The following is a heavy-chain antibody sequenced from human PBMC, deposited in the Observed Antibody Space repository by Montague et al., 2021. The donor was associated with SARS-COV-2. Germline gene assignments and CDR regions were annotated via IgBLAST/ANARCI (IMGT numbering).Heavy chain of an antibody. CDR3: ARVVAVGAFDY. V-gene: IGHV4-59*01. CDR1: GGSINGYY. J-gene: IGHJ4*02. D-gene: IGHD1-26*01. Sequence: SETLSLTCTVSGGSINGYYWTWIRQPPGKGLEWIGYIYYTGTTSYNPSLKSRVSISQDKSKRQFSLDLTSVTAADTAMYFCARVVAVGAFDYWGQGSLATVSS. CDR2: IYYTGTT.